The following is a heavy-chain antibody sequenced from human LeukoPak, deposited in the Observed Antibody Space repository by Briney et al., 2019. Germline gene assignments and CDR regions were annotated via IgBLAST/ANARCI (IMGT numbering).Heavy chain of an antibody. CDR3: TREARVGNWFDP. CDR2: INPDNGGT. V-gene: IGHV1-2*02. J-gene: IGHJ5*02. Sequence: ASVKVSCRASGYTFTDYYIHWVRQAPGQGLEWMGWINPDNGGTNYAQKFQGGVTMTRDTSIRTVYMDLSRLRSDDTAVFYCTREARVGNWFDPWGQGTQVTVSS. CDR1: GYTFTDYY. D-gene: IGHD2-2*01.